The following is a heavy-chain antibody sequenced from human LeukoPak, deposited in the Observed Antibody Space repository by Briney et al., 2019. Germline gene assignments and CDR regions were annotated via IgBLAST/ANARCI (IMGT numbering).Heavy chain of an antibody. CDR2: IIPILGIA. J-gene: IGHJ4*02. CDR1: GGTFSSYA. Sequence: SVKVSCKASGGTFSSYAISWVRQAPGQGLEWMGRIIPILGIANYAQKFQGRVTITADKSTSTAYMELSSLRSEDTAVYYCARGPSLTNTIFPGWGQGTLGNVPP. V-gene: IGHV1-69*04. CDR3: ARGPSLTNTIFPG. D-gene: IGHD3-9*01.